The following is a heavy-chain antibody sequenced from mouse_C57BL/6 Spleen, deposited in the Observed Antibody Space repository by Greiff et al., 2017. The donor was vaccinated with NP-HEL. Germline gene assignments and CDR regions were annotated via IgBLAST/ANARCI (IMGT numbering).Heavy chain of an antibody. D-gene: IGHD1-1*01. CDR1: GFTFSNYW. CDR3: TGGAVVAPSFAY. CDR2: IRLKSDNYAT. V-gene: IGHV6-3*01. J-gene: IGHJ3*01. Sequence: EVQLQESGGGLVQPGGSMKLSCVASGFTFSNYWMNWVRQSPEKGLEWVAQIRLKSDNYATHYAESVKGRFTISRDDSKSSVYLQMNNLRAEDTGIYYCTGGAVVAPSFAYWGQGTLVTVSA.